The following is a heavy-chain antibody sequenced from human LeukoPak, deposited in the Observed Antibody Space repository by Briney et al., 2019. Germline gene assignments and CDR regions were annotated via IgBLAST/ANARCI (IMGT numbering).Heavy chain of an antibody. CDR1: GFIFNDYS. V-gene: IGHV3-21*01. J-gene: IGHJ3*02. CDR3: ARGPASLPRIFYDRGGYKRILDLNAFDI. D-gene: IGHD3-22*01. Sequence: PGGSLRLSCAASGFIFNDYSMNWVRQAPGKGLEWVSSISRRTDYTYYGDSVTGRFTVSRDNAKNLVYLQMNSLKAEDTAVYYCARGPASLPRIFYDRGGYKRILDLNAFDIWGQGTMVTVSS. CDR2: ISRRTDYT.